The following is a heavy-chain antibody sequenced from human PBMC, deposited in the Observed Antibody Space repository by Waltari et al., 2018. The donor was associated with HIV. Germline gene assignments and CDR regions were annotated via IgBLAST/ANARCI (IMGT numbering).Heavy chain of an antibody. V-gene: IGHV4-34*01. J-gene: IGHJ4*02. CDR3: ARRGFRFCSSTTCLDY. CDR2: INHSGST. Sequence: TWIRQPPGKGLEWIGEINHSGSTNYKPPLKSRVTISVDTSKNQFSLKLSSVTAADTAVYYCARRGFRFCSSTTCLDYWGQGTLVTVSS. D-gene: IGHD2-2*01.